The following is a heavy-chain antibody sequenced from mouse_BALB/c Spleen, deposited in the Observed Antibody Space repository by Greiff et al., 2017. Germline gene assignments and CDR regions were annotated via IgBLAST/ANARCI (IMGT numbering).Heavy chain of an antibody. Sequence: VQLKESGPELVKPGASVKMSCKASGYTFTSYVMHWVKQKPGQGLEWIGYINPYNDGTKYNEKFKGKATLTSDKSSSTAYMELSSLTSEDSAVYYGARGAYGSSPDYWGQGTTLTVSS. CDR3: ARGAYGSSPDY. V-gene: IGHV1-14*01. J-gene: IGHJ2*01. CDR1: GYTFTSYV. D-gene: IGHD1-1*01. CDR2: INPYNDGT.